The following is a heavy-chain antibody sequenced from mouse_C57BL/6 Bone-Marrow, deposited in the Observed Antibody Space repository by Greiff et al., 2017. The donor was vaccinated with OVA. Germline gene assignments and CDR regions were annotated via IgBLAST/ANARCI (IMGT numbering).Heavy chain of an antibody. Sequence: LVESGAELARPGASVKLSCKASGYTFTSYGISWVKQRTGQGLEWIGEIYPRSGNTYYNEKFKGKATLTADKSSSTAYMELRSLTSEDSAVYFCARRIYYYGSSYWGQGTLVTVSA. J-gene: IGHJ3*01. V-gene: IGHV1-81*01. CDR1: GYTFTSYG. CDR2: IYPRSGNT. CDR3: ARRIYYYGSSY. D-gene: IGHD1-1*01.